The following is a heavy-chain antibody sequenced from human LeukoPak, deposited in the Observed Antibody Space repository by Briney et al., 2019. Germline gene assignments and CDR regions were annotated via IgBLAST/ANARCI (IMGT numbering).Heavy chain of an antibody. CDR1: GFTATRTK. Sequence: GGSLRLSRAASGFTATRTKRGWVGKAPGKGLEWVSALYSGDTTYYANSVKGRFTISRDNSKNMLYLQMNSLRAEDTAVYYCARRLLTGYYEFWGQGTLVTVSS. CDR2: LYSGDTT. J-gene: IGHJ4*02. V-gene: IGHV3-66*01. CDR3: ARRLLTGYYEF. D-gene: IGHD3-9*01.